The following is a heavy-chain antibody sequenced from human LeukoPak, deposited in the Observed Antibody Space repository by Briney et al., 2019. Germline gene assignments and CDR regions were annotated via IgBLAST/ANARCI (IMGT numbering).Heavy chain of an antibody. CDR1: GFTFSSYA. Sequence: GGSLRLSCAASGFTFSSYAFNWVRQAPGKGLEWVSSISSSGSYAYYADSLKGRFTISRDNAKNSLYLQMNSLRAEDTAVYYCAREGGSGWYSGWFDPWGQGTLVTVSS. D-gene: IGHD6-19*01. J-gene: IGHJ5*02. V-gene: IGHV3-21*01. CDR2: ISSSGSYA. CDR3: AREGGSGWYSGWFDP.